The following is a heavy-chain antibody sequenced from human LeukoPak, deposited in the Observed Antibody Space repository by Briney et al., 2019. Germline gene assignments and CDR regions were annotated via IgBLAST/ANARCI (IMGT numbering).Heavy chain of an antibody. CDR2: IIPNSGVT. CDR1: GYTFTAYH. J-gene: IGHJ3*02. V-gene: IGHV1-2*06. D-gene: IGHD2-21*01. Sequence: ASVKVSCKPSGYTFTAYHMHWVRQAPGQGLEWMGRIIPNSGVTNYAQNFQDRVTLTRDTSISTAYMELSRLRPDDTAVYFCARGISGGFDIWGQGTMVTVSS. CDR3: ARGISGGFDI.